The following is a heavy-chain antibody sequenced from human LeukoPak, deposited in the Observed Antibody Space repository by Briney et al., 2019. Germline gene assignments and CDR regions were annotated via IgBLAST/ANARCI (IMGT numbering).Heavy chain of an antibody. CDR1: GSTFSNYW. V-gene: IGHV3-7*01. Sequence: PGGSLRLSCVASGSTFSNYWMRWVRPAPGKVREWVASIHQHGNEKYFVDSVRGRFTISRDNAKNSLYLQMSSLRAEDTAVYYCATLNGPLFEYWGQGTLVTVSS. D-gene: IGHD2-8*01. J-gene: IGHJ4*02. CDR3: ATLNGPLFEY. CDR2: IHQHGNEK.